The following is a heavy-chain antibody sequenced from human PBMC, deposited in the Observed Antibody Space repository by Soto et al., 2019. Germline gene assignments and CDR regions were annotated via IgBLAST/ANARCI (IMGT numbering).Heavy chain of an antibody. CDR2: IRSKAYGGTT. Sequence: GGSLRLSCTASGFTFGDYAMSWFRQAPGKGLEWVGFIRSKAYGGTTEYAASVKGRFTISRDDSKSIAYLQMNSLKTEDTAVYYCTRVMYYDFWSGKGPSDYWGQGTLVTVSS. V-gene: IGHV3-49*03. CDR3: TRVMYYDFWSGKGPSDY. CDR1: GFTFGDYA. D-gene: IGHD3-3*01. J-gene: IGHJ4*02.